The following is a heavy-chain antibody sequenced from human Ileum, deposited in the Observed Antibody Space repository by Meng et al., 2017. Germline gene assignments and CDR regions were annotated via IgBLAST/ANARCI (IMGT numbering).Heavy chain of an antibody. CDR3: ARFNWNDVVYYYYGMDV. V-gene: IGHV4-34*01. CDR2: INHSGST. Sequence: SETLSLTCAVYGGSFSGYYWSWIRQPPGKGREWIGEINHSGSTNYNPSLKSRVTISVDTSKNQFSLKLSSVTAADTAVYYCARFNWNDVVYYYYGMDVWGQGTTVTVSS. D-gene: IGHD1-1*01. J-gene: IGHJ6*02. CDR1: GGSFSGYY.